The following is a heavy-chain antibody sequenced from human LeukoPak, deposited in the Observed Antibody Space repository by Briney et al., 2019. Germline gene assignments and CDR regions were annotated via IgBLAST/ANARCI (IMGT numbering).Heavy chain of an antibody. CDR3: ARGAMGVSSMVPFDY. Sequence: ASVKVSCKASGYTFASYGVSWVRQAPGQGLEWMGWISAYNGNTNYAQKFQDRVTMTTDTSTSTAYVELGSLKSDDTAIYYCARGAMGVSSMVPFDYWGQGTLVTVSS. D-gene: IGHD3-10*01. J-gene: IGHJ4*02. CDR2: ISAYNGNT. CDR1: GYTFASYG. V-gene: IGHV1-18*01.